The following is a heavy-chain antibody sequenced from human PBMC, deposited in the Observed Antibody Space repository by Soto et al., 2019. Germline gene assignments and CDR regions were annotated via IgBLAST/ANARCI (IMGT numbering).Heavy chain of an antibody. V-gene: IGHV4-39*01. CDR1: GGSISSSNYY. CDR3: ARPIEGGSSGYYH. D-gene: IGHD3-22*01. Sequence: QLQLQESGPGLVKPSETLSLTCTVSGGSISSSNYYWAWIRQPPGKGLEWIGSFYYSGSTYYKPSLKSRVSISVDTSKNQFSLKLSSVTAADTAVYYCARPIEGGSSGYYHWGQGTLVTVSS. CDR2: FYYSGST. J-gene: IGHJ5*02.